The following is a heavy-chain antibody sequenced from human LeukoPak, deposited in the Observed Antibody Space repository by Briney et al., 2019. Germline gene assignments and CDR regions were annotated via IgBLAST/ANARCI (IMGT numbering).Heavy chain of an antibody. V-gene: IGHV4-59*01. CDR3: ARKKDWENAFDI. Sequence: KPSETLSLTCTVSGGSISGYYWSWIRQPPGKGLEWIGYIYDSGSTNHNPSLKSRVTISRDTSKNQFSLKLSSVTAADTAVYYCARKKDWENAFDIWGQGTMVTVSS. CDR1: GGSISGYY. CDR2: IYDSGST. J-gene: IGHJ3*02. D-gene: IGHD1-26*01.